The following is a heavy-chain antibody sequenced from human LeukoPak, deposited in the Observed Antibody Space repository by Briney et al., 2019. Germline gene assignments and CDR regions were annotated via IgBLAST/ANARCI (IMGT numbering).Heavy chain of an antibody. CDR3: ARFDYYYGMDV. J-gene: IGHJ6*02. CDR2: ISSNGGST. Sequence: GGSLRLSCAASGFTLSSYAMHWVRQAPGKGLEYVSAISSNGGSTYYANSVKGRFTISRDNSKNTLYLQMGSLRAEDMAVYYCARFDYYYGMDVWGQGTTVTVSS. CDR1: GFTLSSYA. V-gene: IGHV3-64*01.